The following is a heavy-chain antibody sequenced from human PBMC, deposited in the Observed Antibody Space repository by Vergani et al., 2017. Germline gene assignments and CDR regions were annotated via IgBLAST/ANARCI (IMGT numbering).Heavy chain of an antibody. J-gene: IGHJ4*02. CDR3: ASGGNGPVDY. Sequence: QVQLQESGPGLVKPSETLSLTCTVSGCSISSYYWSWIRQPPGKGLEWIGYIYYSGSTNYNPSLKSRVTISVDTSKNQFSLKLSSVTAADTAVYYCASGGNGPVDYWGQGTLVTVSS. CDR2: IYYSGST. D-gene: IGHD3-16*01. V-gene: IGHV4-59*01. CDR1: GCSISSYY.